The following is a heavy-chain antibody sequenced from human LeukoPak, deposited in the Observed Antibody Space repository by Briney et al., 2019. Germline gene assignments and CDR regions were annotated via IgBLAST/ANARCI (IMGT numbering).Heavy chain of an antibody. CDR3: ARDLAGIVGVTAWFDP. V-gene: IGHV1-18*01. CDR2: ISVYNGNT. Sequence: VASVTVSCTASAYTFTSYAISWMRQAPGQGLEWMGWISVYNGNTNYAQKFQGRVTMTTDTSTNTVYMELRSLRFDDTAVYYCARDLAGIVGVTAWFDPWGQGTLVTVPS. CDR1: AYTFTSYA. J-gene: IGHJ5*02. D-gene: IGHD1-26*01.